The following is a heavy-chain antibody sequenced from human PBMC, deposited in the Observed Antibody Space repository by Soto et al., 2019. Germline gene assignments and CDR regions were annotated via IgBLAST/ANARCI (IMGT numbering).Heavy chain of an antibody. V-gene: IGHV5-51*01. J-gene: IGHJ4*02. Sequence: PGESLKISCKASGYSFTTYWIAWVRHMPGKGLEWMGIIYPGDSDTKYSPSFQGQVTISADRSISTAYLQWSSLKASDTAVYYCASGLSGDKVDQWGQGTLVTVSS. CDR3: ASGLSGDKVDQ. D-gene: IGHD2-21*01. CDR1: GYSFTTYW. CDR2: IYPGDSDT.